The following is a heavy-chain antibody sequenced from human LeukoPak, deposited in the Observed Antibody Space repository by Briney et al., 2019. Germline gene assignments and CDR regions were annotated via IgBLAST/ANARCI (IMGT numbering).Heavy chain of an antibody. V-gene: IGHV4-30-2*01. CDR1: GGSINSGAYS. Sequence: PSETLSPTCAVSGGSINSGAYSWTWIRQPPGKGLEWIGYIYHSGSTYYTPSLKTRVTISLDRSKNQFSLKLNSVTAADTAVYYCARDPGSPRGFFDLWGRGTLVTVSS. D-gene: IGHD2-15*01. J-gene: IGHJ2*01. CDR2: IYHSGST. CDR3: ARDPGSPRGFFDL.